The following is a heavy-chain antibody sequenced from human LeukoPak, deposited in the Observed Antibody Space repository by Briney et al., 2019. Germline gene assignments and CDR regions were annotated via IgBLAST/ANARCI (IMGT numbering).Heavy chain of an antibody. J-gene: IGHJ6*03. CDR1: GYTFTSYY. V-gene: IGHV1-46*01. D-gene: IGHD6-19*01. CDR3: AKDSSGWFRYYYYYYMDV. CDR2: INPSGGST. Sequence: ASVKVSCKASGYTFTSYYMHWVRQAPGQGLEWMGIINPSGGSTSYAQKFQGRVTITADESTSTAYMELSSLRSEDTAVYYCAKDSSGWFRYYYYYYMDVWGKGTTVTVSS.